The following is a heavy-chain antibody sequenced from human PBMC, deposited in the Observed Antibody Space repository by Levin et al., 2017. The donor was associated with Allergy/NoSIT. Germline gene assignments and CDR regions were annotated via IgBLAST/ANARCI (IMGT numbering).Heavy chain of an antibody. J-gene: IGHJ4*02. CDR1: GDSIGSRAFY. CDR3: ARRLAPSINWDLDY. V-gene: IGHV4-39*01. Sequence: SETLSLTCTVSGDSIGSRAFYWGWIRQPPGKGREWVASIYYSGSTYYNPSLKSRVTVSVDTFKNQLSLKPTSVTAADTALYYCARRLAPSINWDLDYWGPGPLVTVS. CDR2: IYYSGST. D-gene: IGHD3-10*01.